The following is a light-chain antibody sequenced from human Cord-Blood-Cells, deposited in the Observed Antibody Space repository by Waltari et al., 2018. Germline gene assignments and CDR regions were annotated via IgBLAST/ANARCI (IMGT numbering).Light chain of an antibody. J-gene: IGLJ1*01. CDR2: EVS. V-gene: IGLV2-23*02. CDR1: SSDVGRYNL. CDR3: CSYAGSSTDV. Sequence: QSALTQPASVSGSPGQSITISCTGTSSDVGRYNLVSWYQQHPGKAPKLMIYEVSKRPSAVSNRFAGSKSGNTASLTISGLQSEDEADYYCCSYAGSSTDVYGTGTKVTVL.